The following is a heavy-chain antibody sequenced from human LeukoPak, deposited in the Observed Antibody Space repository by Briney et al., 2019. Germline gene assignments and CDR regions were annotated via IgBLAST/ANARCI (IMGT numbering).Heavy chain of an antibody. Sequence: GGSLRLSCAAPGSTVSSNYMSWVRQAPGKGLEWVSVIYSGGSTYYADSVKGRFTISRDNSKNTLYLQMNSLRAEDTAVYYCARAPRYEALDYWGQGTLVTVSS. CDR3: ARAPRYEALDY. D-gene: IGHD1-1*01. CDR2: IYSGGST. CDR1: GSTVSSNY. J-gene: IGHJ4*02. V-gene: IGHV3-66*01.